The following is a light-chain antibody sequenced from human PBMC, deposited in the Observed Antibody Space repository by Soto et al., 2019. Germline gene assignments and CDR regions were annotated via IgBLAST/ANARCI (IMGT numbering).Light chain of an antibody. J-gene: IGKJ2*01. CDR1: QGIRND. CDR3: LQDYNYPPYT. Sequence: AIQMTQSPSSRSASVGDRVTITCRASQGIRNDLGWYQQKPGKAPKLLIYAASSLQSGVPSRFSGSGSGTDFTLTISSLQPEDFATYYCLQDYNYPPYTFGQGTKLEIK. CDR2: AAS. V-gene: IGKV1-6*01.